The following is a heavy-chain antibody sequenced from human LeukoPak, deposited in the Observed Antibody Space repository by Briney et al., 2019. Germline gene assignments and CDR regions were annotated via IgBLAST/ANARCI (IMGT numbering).Heavy chain of an antibody. Sequence: SETLSLTCAVYGGSFSGYYWSWIRQPPGKGLEWIGEINHSGSTNYNPSLKSRVTISVDTSKNQFSLKLSSVTAADTAVYYCARGSLLYYYYGMDVWGQGTTVTVSS. CDR3: ARGSLLYYYYGMDV. D-gene: IGHD1-26*01. CDR1: GGSFSGYY. V-gene: IGHV4-34*01. CDR2: INHSGST. J-gene: IGHJ6*02.